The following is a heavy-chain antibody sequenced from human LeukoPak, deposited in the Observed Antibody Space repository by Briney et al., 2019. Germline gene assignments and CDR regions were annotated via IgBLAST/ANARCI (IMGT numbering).Heavy chain of an antibody. CDR2: ISGSGGST. D-gene: IGHD3-3*01. CDR3: AKDWGDYDFWRGYSAMPGGFGFDP. V-gene: IGHV3-23*01. Sequence: GGSLRLSCAASGFTFSSYAMSWVRQAPGKGLEWVSAISGSGGSTYYADSVKGRFTISRDNSKNTLYLQMNSLRAEDTAVYYCAKDWGDYDFWRGYSAMPGGFGFDPWGQGTLVTASS. J-gene: IGHJ5*02. CDR1: GFTFSSYA.